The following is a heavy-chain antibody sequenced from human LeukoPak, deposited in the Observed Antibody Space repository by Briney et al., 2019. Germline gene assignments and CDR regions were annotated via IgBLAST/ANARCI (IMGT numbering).Heavy chain of an antibody. V-gene: IGHV3-74*01. Sequence: GGSLRLSCAASGSTFSSTSMYWVRQPPGKGLVWLSRIKSDGSSTSNADSVKGRFTISRDNAKNTVYLQMNSLRPGDTAVYYCVGSKGHWGQGTLVTVSS. CDR2: IKSDGSST. D-gene: IGHD5-24*01. CDR1: GSTFSSTS. J-gene: IGHJ4*02. CDR3: VGSKGH.